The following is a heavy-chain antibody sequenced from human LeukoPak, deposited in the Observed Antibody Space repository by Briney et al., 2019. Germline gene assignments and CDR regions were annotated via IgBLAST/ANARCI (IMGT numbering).Heavy chain of an antibody. Sequence: PSETLSLTCAVYGGSFSGYYWSWIRQPPGKGLGWIGEINHSGSTNYNPSLKSRVTISADTSKNQVSLTLSSVTAADTAVYYCARHPELYFFDYWGQGTLVTVSS. D-gene: IGHD3-10*01. CDR2: INHSGST. CDR1: GGSFSGYY. J-gene: IGHJ4*02. V-gene: IGHV4-34*01. CDR3: ARHPELYFFDY.